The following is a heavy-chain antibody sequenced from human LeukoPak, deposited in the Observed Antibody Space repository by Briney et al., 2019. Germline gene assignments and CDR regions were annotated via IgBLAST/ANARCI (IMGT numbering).Heavy chain of an antibody. D-gene: IGHD3-22*01. J-gene: IGHJ4*02. CDR3: ARDFHYDSSGYGDY. CDR2: ISSSSSYI. Sequence: GGSLRLSCAASGYTFSSYSMNWVRQAPGKGLEWVSSISSSSSYIYYADSVKGRFTISRDNAKNSLYLQMNSLRAEDTAVYYCARDFHYDSSGYGDYWGQGTLVTVSS. V-gene: IGHV3-21*01. CDR1: GYTFSSYS.